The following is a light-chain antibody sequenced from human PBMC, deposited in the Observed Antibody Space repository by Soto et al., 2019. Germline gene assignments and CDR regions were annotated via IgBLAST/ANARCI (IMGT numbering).Light chain of an antibody. J-gene: IGKJ1*01. CDR2: GAS. Sequence: EILMTQSPATLSLSPGETSSLSCRSSQGFIGGLAWYQQKPCQAPRLLIYGASTRATGIPARFSGSGSGTEFTLTTSSLQSADVAVYYCQQYNDWPPWTFGQGTKVDIK. V-gene: IGKV3D-15*01. CDR1: QGFIGG. CDR3: QQYNDWPPWT.